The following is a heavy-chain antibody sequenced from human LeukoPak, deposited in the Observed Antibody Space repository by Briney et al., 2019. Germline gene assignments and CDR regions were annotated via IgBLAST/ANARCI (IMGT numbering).Heavy chain of an antibody. D-gene: IGHD3-22*01. Sequence: GGSLKLSCAASGFTFSGSAMHWVRQASGKGLEWVGRIRSKANSYATAYAASVKGRFTISRDDSKNTAYLQMNSLKTEDTAVCYYTRQYPYDSSGYYYPTFDYWGQGTLVTVSS. CDR3: TRQYPYDSSGYYYPTFDY. V-gene: IGHV3-73*01. J-gene: IGHJ4*02. CDR1: GFTFSGSA. CDR2: IRSKANSYAT.